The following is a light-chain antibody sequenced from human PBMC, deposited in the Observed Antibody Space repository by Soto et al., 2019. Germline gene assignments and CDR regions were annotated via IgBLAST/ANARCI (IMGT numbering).Light chain of an antibody. V-gene: IGKV3-20*01. CDR2: GVS. J-gene: IGKJ1*01. Sequence: EIVLTQSPGTLSLSPGETATLSCRASQSLTSSYLAWYQQRPGQAPSLLIYGVSSRATGIPDRFSGSGSGTDFTLTITRLEPEDFAVYYCQQYGSSGTFGQGTKVDIK. CDR1: QSLTSSY. CDR3: QQYGSSGT.